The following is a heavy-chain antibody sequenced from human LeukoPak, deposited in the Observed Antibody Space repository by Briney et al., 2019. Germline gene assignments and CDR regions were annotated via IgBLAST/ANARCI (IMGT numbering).Heavy chain of an antibody. CDR2: IYYSGST. CDR3: ARRSMVRTVGYYYGMDV. J-gene: IGHJ6*02. Sequence: SETLSLTCTVSGGSINSDYWSWIRQPPGKGLEWIGYIYYSGSTNYNPSLESRVTISVDTSKKQFSLRLSSVTAADTAVYYCARRSMVRTVGYYYGMDVWGRGTTVTVS. V-gene: IGHV4-59*08. CDR1: GGSINSDY. D-gene: IGHD4/OR15-4a*01.